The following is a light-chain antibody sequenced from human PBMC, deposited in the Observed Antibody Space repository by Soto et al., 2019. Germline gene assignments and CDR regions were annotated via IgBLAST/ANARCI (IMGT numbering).Light chain of an antibody. CDR2: AAS. J-gene: IGKJ2*01. CDR1: QGIRND. Sequence: AIQMTQSPSSLSASVGDRVTITCRASQGIRNDLGWYQQKPGKAPKLLIYAASSLQSGVPSRFSGSGSGTDFPLAISSLQPEDFATYYCLQDYNYPYTFGQGTKLEIK. V-gene: IGKV1-6*01. CDR3: LQDYNYPYT.